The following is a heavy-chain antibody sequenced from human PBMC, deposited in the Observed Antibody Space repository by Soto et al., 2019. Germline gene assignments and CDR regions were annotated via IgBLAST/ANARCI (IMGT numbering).Heavy chain of an antibody. J-gene: IGHJ6*02. CDR2: IIPIFGTA. Sequence: SVQVSCKASGGAFTSYAISGVRQAPGQGLECMGGIIPIFGTANYAQKFQGRVTITADESTSTAYMELSSLRSEDTAVYYCARGRPALYYYYGMDVWGQGTTVTVYS. D-gene: IGHD2-2*01. CDR1: GGAFTSYA. V-gene: IGHV1-69*13. CDR3: ARGRPALYYYYGMDV.